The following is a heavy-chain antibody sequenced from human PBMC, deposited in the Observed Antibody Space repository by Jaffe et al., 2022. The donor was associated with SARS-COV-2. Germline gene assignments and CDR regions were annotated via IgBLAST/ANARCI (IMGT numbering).Heavy chain of an antibody. D-gene: IGHD6-19*01. CDR3: AKGHSSGWTRSYFDY. CDR1: GFTFDDYA. J-gene: IGHJ4*02. CDR2: ISWNSGSI. Sequence: EVQLVESGGGLVQPGRSLRLSCAASGFTFDDYAMHWVRQAPGKGLEWVSGISWNSGSIGYADSVKGRFTISRDNAKNSLYLQMNSLRAEDTALYYCAKGHSSGWTRSYFDYWGQGTLVTVSS. V-gene: IGHV3-9*01.